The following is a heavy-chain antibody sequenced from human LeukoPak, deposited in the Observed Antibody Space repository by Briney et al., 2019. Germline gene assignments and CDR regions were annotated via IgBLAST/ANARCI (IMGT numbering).Heavy chain of an antibody. Sequence: SETLSLTCTVSGGSISSYYWSWIRQPPGKGLEWIGYIYYSGSTNYNPSLKSRLTISVDTSKKQFSLKLSSVTAADTAMYYCARQGGIAARQYYYGMDVWGQGTTVTVSS. CDR3: ARQGGIAARQYYYGMDV. J-gene: IGHJ6*02. CDR2: IYYSGST. CDR1: GGSISSYY. D-gene: IGHD6-6*01. V-gene: IGHV4-59*08.